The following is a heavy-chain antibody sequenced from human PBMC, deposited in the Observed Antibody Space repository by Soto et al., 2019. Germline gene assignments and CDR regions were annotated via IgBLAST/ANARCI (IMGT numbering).Heavy chain of an antibody. CDR3: TTRMTAHFDY. CDR2: ISDRPTGHT. D-gene: IGHD2-21*02. CDR1: GFTFIQYT. V-gene: IGHV3-23*01. Sequence: PGGSLRLSCVASGFTFIQYTLNWGRRAPGKGLEWVSTISDRPTGHTHYAESVRGRFTISRDDSRDTVFLQMDSLRAEDTAVYYCTTRMTAHFDYWGQGVLVTVS. J-gene: IGHJ4*02.